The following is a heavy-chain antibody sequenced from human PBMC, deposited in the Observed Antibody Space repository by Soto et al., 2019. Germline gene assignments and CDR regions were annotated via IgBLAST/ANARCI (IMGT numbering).Heavy chain of an antibody. CDR3: AHSISGYRSRRYGQWFDP. CDR2: IYWDNEK. CDR1: GFSLSTSGVG. V-gene: IGHV2-5*02. D-gene: IGHD6-13*01. J-gene: IGHJ5*02. Sequence: QITLKESGPTLVKPTQTLTLTCTFSGFSLSTSGVGVGWIRQPPGKALEWLALIYWDNEKRHSPSLKSRLTTTKDXXQXQGXLTMTNVDPLHTASYHCAHSISGYRSRRYGQWFDPWGQGNLVTVSS.